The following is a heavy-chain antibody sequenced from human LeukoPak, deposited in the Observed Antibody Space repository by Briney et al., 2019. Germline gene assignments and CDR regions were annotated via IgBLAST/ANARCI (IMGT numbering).Heavy chain of an antibody. CDR1: GGSISSYY. Sequence: SETLSLTCTVSGGSISSYYWSWIRQPPGKGLEWIGYIYYSGSTNYNPSLKSRVTISIDTSKNHFSLKLSSVTAADTAVYYCARVVVAATGPRFDYWGQGTLVTVSS. J-gene: IGHJ4*02. CDR2: IYYSGST. CDR3: ARVVVAATGPRFDY. D-gene: IGHD2-15*01. V-gene: IGHV4-59*01.